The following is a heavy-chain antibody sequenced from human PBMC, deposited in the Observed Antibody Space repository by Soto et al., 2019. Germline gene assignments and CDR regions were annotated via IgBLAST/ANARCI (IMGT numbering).Heavy chain of an antibody. CDR2: VHPDSGGA. J-gene: IGHJ4*02. Sequence: ASVKVSCKTSGYIFTDHLIHWVRQSPGQGLQWVGWVHPDSGGANVAQAFQDRVTMTADTSITTAYMDLARLRPDDTAIFYCARGAQGFFPVSGIYFYFDHWGQGTPVTVSS. D-gene: IGHD3-22*01. V-gene: IGHV1-2*02. CDR3: ARGAQGFFPVSGIYFYFDH. CDR1: GYIFTDHL.